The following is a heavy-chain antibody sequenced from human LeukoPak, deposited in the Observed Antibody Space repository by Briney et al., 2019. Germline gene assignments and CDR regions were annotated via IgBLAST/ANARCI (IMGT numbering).Heavy chain of an antibody. CDR1: GFTVSSYY. D-gene: IGHD3/OR15-3a*01. Sequence: GGSLRLSCAASGFTVSSYYMSWVRQAPDMGLEWVSVLYNGGTTYYADSVKGRFTIFRDNSKNTVYLQMDSLRAEDTAVYYCAREPGTDYRKYYFDYWGQGTLVTVSS. CDR3: AREPGTDYRKYYFDY. CDR2: LYNGGTT. J-gene: IGHJ4*02. V-gene: IGHV3-53*01.